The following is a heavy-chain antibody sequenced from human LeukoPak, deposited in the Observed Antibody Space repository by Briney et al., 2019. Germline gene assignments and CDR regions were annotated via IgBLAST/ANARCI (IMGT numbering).Heavy chain of an antibody. Sequence: SETLSLTCTVSGGSISTYYWNWIRQPPGKGLEWIGYIYYSGSTNYNPSLKSRVTISVDTSKNQFSLKLSSVTAADTAVYYCAREGVVPTAQFDYWGQGTLVTVSS. CDR3: AREGVVPTAQFDY. CDR1: GGSISTYY. J-gene: IGHJ4*02. V-gene: IGHV4-59*01. CDR2: IYYSGST. D-gene: IGHD2-2*01.